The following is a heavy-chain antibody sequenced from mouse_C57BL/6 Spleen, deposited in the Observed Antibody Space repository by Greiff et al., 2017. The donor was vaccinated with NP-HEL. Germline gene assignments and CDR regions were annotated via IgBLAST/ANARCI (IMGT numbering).Heavy chain of an antibody. CDR1: GFTFSSYG. CDR2: ISSGGSYT. Sequence: EVQGVESGGDLVKPGGSLKLSCAASGFTFSSYGMSWVRQTPDKRLEWVATISSGGSYTYYPDSVKGRFTISRDNAKNTLYLQMSSLKSEDTAMYYCARGGEITTVGEAVDYWGQGTTLTVSS. D-gene: IGHD1-1*01. V-gene: IGHV5-6*01. CDR3: ARGGEITTVGEAVDY. J-gene: IGHJ2*01.